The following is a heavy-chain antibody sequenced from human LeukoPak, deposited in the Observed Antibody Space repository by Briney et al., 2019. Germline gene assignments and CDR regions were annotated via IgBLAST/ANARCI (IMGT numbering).Heavy chain of an antibody. CDR3: AREKDRVFDY. Sequence: PGRSLSLSCVASGFTFSSYDMHWVRQAPGKGLEWVAVLWYDGSNTYYADSVKGRFTISRDNSKNTLYLQMNSLRAEDTAVYYCAREKDRVFDYWGQGTLVTVSS. CDR2: LWYDGSNT. D-gene: IGHD1-14*01. J-gene: IGHJ4*02. V-gene: IGHV3-33*01. CDR1: GFTFSSYD.